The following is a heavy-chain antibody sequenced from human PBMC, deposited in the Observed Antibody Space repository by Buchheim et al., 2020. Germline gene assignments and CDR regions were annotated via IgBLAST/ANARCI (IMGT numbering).Heavy chain of an antibody. Sequence: VQLVRSEGGLVKPGGSLRLSCAASGFAFSDFYMSWIHQAPGKGLEWVSYISSSGSTIYYADSVKGRFTISRDNAKNSLYLQTNSMRADDTAVYYCEGVAYELGCGHWCNYYY. CDR3: EGVAYELGCGHWCNYYY. CDR2: ISSSGSTI. D-gene: IGHD2-21*01. CDR1: GFAFSDFY. J-gene: IGHJ6*01. V-gene: IGHV3-11*01.